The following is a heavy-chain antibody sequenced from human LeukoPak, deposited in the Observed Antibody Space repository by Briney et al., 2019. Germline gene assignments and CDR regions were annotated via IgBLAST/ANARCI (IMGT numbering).Heavy chain of an antibody. V-gene: IGHV4-4*07. CDR3: ARASGSSWYPGAFDI. CDR2: IYNSGST. D-gene: IGHD6-13*01. CDR1: GGSFSSYY. Sequence: SETLSLTCTVSGGSFSSYYWSWIRQPAGKGLEWIGRIYNSGSTNYNPSLKSRVTMSVDTSKNQFSLKLSSVTAADTAVYYCARASGSSWYPGAFDIWGQGTMVTVSS. J-gene: IGHJ3*02.